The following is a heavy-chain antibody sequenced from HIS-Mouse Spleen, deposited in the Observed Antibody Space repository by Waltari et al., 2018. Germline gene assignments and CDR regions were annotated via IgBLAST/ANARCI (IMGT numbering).Heavy chain of an antibody. D-gene: IGHD5-18*01. CDR1: GFTFSDYY. V-gene: IGHV3-11*01. CDR2: IRSGGSTI. Sequence: QVQLVESGGGLVKPGGSLRLSCAASGFTFSDYYMSWIRRAPGKGMEWVSYIRSGGSTIYYADSVKGRFTISRDNAKNSLYLQMNSLRAEDTAVYYCARDSVIQGPFYSYGYYFDYWGQGTLVTVSS. J-gene: IGHJ4*02. CDR3: ARDSVIQGPFYSYGYYFDY.